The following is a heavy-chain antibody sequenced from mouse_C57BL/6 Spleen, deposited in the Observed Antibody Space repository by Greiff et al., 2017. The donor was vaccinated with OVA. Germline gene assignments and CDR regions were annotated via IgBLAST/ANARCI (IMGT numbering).Heavy chain of an antibody. J-gene: IGHJ2*01. CDR2: IDPSDSET. Sequence: QVQLKQPGAELVRPGSSVKLSCKASGYTFTSYWMHWVKQRPIQGLEWIGNIDPSDSETHYNQKFKDKATLTVDKSSSTAYMQLSSLTSEDSAGDDCARGGLPGDLDYWGQGTTLTVSS. CDR3: ARGGLPGDLDY. D-gene: IGHD5-5*01. V-gene: IGHV1-52*01. CDR1: GYTFTSYW.